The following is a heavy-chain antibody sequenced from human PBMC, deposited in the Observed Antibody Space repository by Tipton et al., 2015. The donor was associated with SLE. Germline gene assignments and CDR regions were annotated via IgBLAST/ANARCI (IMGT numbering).Heavy chain of an antibody. CDR3: ARHPPRGGSGYALDN. J-gene: IGHJ4*02. CDR2: IYYSGST. D-gene: IGHD5-12*01. V-gene: IGHV4-59*01. Sequence: TLSLTCTVSGGSISSYYWGWIRQPPGKGLEWIGSIYYSGSTNYNPSLKSRVNISVDTSKNQFSLKLSSVTAADTAVYYCARHPPRGGSGYALDNWGQGTLVTVSS. CDR1: GGSISSYY.